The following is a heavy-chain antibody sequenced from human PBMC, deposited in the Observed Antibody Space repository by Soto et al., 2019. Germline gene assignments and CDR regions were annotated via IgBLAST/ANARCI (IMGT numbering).Heavy chain of an antibody. CDR1: GCNFRSYA. J-gene: IGHJ4*02. CDR2: ISGSGGST. CDR3: AKDSRQQLVLDY. D-gene: IGHD6-13*01. V-gene: IGHV3-23*01. Sequence: LSCAAGGCNFRSYAMSRVRQAPGKGLEWVSAISGSGGSTYYADSVKGRFTISRDNSKNTLYLQMNSLRAEDTAVYYCAKDSRQQLVLDYWGQGTLVTVSS.